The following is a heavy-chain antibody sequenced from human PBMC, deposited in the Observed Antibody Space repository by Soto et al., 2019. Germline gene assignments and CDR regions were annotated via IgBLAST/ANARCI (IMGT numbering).Heavy chain of an antibody. J-gene: IGHJ5*02. V-gene: IGHV1-18*01. Sequence: ASVKVSCKASGYTFTSYGITWVRQAPGQRLEWMGWISAYNGNTNYAQKLQGRVTMTTDTSTSTAYMELRSLRSDDTAVYYCARDSWVYYYGSGAWFDPWGQGTLVTVSS. CDR2: ISAYNGNT. CDR1: GYTFTSYG. CDR3: ARDSWVYYYGSGAWFDP. D-gene: IGHD3-10*01.